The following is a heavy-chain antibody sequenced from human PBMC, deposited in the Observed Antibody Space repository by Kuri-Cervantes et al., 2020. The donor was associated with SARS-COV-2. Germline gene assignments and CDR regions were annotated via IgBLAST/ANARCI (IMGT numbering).Heavy chain of an antibody. Sequence: SVKVSCKASGFTFTSSAVQWVRQARGQRLEWIGWIVVGSGNTNYAQKFQERVTVTRDMSTSTAYMELSSLRSEDTAVYYCAASLLYRIYYYGMDVWGQGTTVTVSS. J-gene: IGHJ6*02. CDR2: IVVGSGNT. V-gene: IGHV1-58*01. D-gene: IGHD1-26*01. CDR1: GFTFTSSA. CDR3: AASLLYRIYYYGMDV.